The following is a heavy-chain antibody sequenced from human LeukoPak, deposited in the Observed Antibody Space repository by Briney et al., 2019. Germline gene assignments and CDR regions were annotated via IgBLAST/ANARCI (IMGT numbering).Heavy chain of an antibody. V-gene: IGHV4-31*03. Sequence: SCTASGGSINGGGYYWNWVRQHPGKGLEWIGCIHPTGNLYYNPSLTGRSTISVDTSKSHFSLNLTSVTTADTSVYYCARGADAHKVAYWSQGTLVTVSS. CDR2: IHPTGNL. J-gene: IGHJ4*02. CDR3: ARGADAHKVAY. CDR1: GGSINGGGYY. D-gene: IGHD2-2*01.